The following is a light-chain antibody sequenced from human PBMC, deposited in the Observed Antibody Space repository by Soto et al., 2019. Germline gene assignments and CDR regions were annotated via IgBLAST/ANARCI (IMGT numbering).Light chain of an antibody. J-gene: IGKJ1*01. CDR2: GSS. Sequence: ETVLTQSPGTLSLSPGERATLSCRASQDIRSTYLAWYRQSPGKAPSRLLYGSSTTASCIAARFSGSGSGTDFPLITSRPEPEVLALYYCQQYDSSPSTFGQGTKVEIK. CDR3: QQYDSSPST. V-gene: IGKV3-20*01. CDR1: QDIRSTY.